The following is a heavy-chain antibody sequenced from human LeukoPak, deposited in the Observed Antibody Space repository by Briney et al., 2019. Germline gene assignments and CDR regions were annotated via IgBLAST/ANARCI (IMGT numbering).Heavy chain of an antibody. V-gene: IGHV4-38-2*02. Sequence: SETLSLTCTVSGYPISSGYYWGWIRQPPGKGLEWIGSIYHSGSTYYNPSLKSRVTISVDTSKNQFSLKLSSVTAADTAVYYCARGSIAAAGTNYFDYWGQGTLVTVSS. CDR1: GYPISSGYY. J-gene: IGHJ4*02. CDR2: IYHSGST. CDR3: ARGSIAAAGTNYFDY. D-gene: IGHD6-13*01.